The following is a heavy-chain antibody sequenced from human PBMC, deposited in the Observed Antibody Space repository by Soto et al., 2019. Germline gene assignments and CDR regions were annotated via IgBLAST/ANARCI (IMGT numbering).Heavy chain of an antibody. Sequence: SLKDSHNASGYTYTIDEKNWARQATGQGLEWMGWITAYNGDTNYAQKFQGRVTMTSDTSISTAHMELSSLRSEDTAVYYCARRAETNGWNGFGADKYYFDFWGQGTLVTVS. CDR2: ITAYNGDT. V-gene: IGHV1-8*02. D-gene: IGHD1-1*01. CDR1: GYTYTIDE. CDR3: ARRAETNGWNGFGADKYYFDF. J-gene: IGHJ4*02.